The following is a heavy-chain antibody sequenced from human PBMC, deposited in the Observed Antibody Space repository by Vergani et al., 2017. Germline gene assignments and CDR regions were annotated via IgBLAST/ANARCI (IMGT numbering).Heavy chain of an antibody. CDR2: INPSGGST. CDR3: ASDSRYCSSTSCYVGREWFDP. CDR1: GYTFTSYY. V-gene: IGHV1-46*01. Sequence: QVQLVQSGAEVKKPGASVKVSCKASGYTFTSYYMHWVRQAPGQGLEWMGIINPSGGSTSYAQKFQGRVTMTRDTSTSTVYMELSSLRSEDTAVYYCASDSRYCSSTSCYVGREWFDPWGQGTLVTVSS. J-gene: IGHJ5*02. D-gene: IGHD2-2*01.